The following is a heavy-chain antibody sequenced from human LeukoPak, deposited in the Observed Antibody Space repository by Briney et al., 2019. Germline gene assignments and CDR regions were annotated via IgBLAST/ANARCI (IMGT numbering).Heavy chain of an antibody. CDR1: GGSISSYY. V-gene: IGHV4-4*07. CDR2: IYTSGST. Sequence: PSETLSLTCTVSGGSISSYYWSWIRQPPGKVLEWIGRIYTSGSTNYNPSLKSRVTMSVDTSKNQFSLKLSSVTAADTAVYYCARDMYCSGGSCSDYNWFDPWGQGTLVTVSS. J-gene: IGHJ5*02. CDR3: ARDMYCSGGSCSDYNWFDP. D-gene: IGHD2-15*01.